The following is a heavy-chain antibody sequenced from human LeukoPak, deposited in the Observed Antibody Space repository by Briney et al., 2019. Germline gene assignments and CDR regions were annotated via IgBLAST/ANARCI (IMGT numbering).Heavy chain of an antibody. CDR3: AREVGGYALGY. Sequence: PGGSLRLSCAVSGFTVSNNYFSWVRQAPGKGLEWVSLVSSDGEVYYADSVRGRFTISRDNSKNTLYLQMNTVTAQDTAVYYCAREVGGYALGYWGQGTLVVVSS. CDR1: GFTVSNNY. V-gene: IGHV3-53*01. J-gene: IGHJ4*02. D-gene: IGHD1-26*01. CDR2: VSSDGEV.